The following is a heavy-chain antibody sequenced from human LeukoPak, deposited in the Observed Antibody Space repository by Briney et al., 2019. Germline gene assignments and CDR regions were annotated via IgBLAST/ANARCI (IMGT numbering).Heavy chain of an antibody. Sequence: SVKVSCKASGGTFSSYAISWVRQAPGQGLEWVGGIIPIFGTANYAQKFQGRVTITADESTSTAYMELSSLRSEDTAVYYCARGDLGQQLVSWFDPWGQGTLVTVSS. CDR2: IIPIFGTA. CDR1: GGTFSSYA. D-gene: IGHD6-13*01. J-gene: IGHJ5*02. V-gene: IGHV1-69*13. CDR3: ARGDLGQQLVSWFDP.